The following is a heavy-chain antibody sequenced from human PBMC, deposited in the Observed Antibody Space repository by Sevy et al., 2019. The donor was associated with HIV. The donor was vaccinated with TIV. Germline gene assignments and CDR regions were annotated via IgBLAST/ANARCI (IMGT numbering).Heavy chain of an antibody. CDR2: ISYSAEYI. V-gene: IGHV3-21*01. D-gene: IGHD3-16*01. CDR3: ARDEGGYDPLDY. CDR1: GFTFTSYT. Sequence: GGSLRLSCATPGFTFTSYTMNWVRQAPGKGLEWVSSISYSAEYIYYADSVKGRFTISRDNAKNSLFLQMNSLRVEDTAVYYCARDEGGYDPLDYWGQGTLVTVSS. J-gene: IGHJ4*02.